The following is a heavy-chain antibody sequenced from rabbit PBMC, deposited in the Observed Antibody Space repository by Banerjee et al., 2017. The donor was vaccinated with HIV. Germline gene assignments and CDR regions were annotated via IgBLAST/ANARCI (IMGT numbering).Heavy chain of an antibody. V-gene: IGHV1S40*01. D-gene: IGHD2-1*01. J-gene: IGHJ4*01. Sequence: QSLEESGGDLVKPEGSLTLTCTASGFSFSSSYYMCWVRQALGKGLEWIACIYTGSSDSTYYASWAKGRFTISKTSSTTVTLQMTSLTAADTATYFCARDNYGDDDSHFSLWGQGTLVTVS. CDR1: GFSFSSSYY. CDR2: IYTGSSDST. CDR3: ARDNYGDDDSHFSL.